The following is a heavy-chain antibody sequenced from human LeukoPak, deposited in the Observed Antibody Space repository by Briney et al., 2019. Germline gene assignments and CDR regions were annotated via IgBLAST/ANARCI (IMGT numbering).Heavy chain of an antibody. Sequence: SVKVSCKASGGTFSSYAISWVRQAPGQGLEWMGGIIPIFGTANYAQKFQGRVTITADKSTSTAYMELSSLRAEDTAAYYCARVEETVTTAAIIRKYSHYYYYMDVWGKGTTVTASS. V-gene: IGHV1-69*06. J-gene: IGHJ6*03. D-gene: IGHD4-11*01. CDR2: IIPIFGTA. CDR1: GGTFSSYA. CDR3: ARVEETVTTAAIIRKYSHYYYYMDV.